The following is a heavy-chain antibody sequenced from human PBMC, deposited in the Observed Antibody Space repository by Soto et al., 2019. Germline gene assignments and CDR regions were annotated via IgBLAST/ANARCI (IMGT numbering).Heavy chain of an antibody. D-gene: IGHD2-15*01. J-gene: IGHJ4*02. Sequence: GWSLRLACAASGVTVSSYAMGWVRQGPGKGLEWVAVVSIGGSTHYADSVRGRFTISRDNSKNTLSLQMNSLTAEDTAVYFCAKRRGAGGHFDYWGQGALVTVSS. V-gene: IGHV3-23*01. CDR3: AKRRGAGGHFDY. CDR2: VSIGGST. CDR1: GVTVSSYA.